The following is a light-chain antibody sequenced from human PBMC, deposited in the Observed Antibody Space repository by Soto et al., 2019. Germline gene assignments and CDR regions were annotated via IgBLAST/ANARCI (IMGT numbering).Light chain of an antibody. CDR3: QQYGRTPWT. J-gene: IGKJ1*01. V-gene: IGKV3-20*01. Sequence: ENVLTQSPGTLSLSPGERASLSCRASQSIGNRYLAWYQQKPGQAPRLVIYDTSSRATGIPDRFSGSGSGTDFTLTISRLEPEDVAVYFCQQYGRTPWTFGRGTKVEIK. CDR2: DTS. CDR1: QSIGNRY.